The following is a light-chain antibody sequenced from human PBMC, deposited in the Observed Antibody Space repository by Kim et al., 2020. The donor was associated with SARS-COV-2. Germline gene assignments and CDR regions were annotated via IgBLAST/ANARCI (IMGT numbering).Light chain of an antibody. CDR1: QSISSS. CDR2: GAS. Sequence: SPSPGESATLSCRASQSISSSLAWYQQNPGQAPRVLIYGASARATGIPARFSGSGSGTEFTLTISNLQSEDFAVYYCQQYAYWRAFGQGTRLEIK. V-gene: IGKV3-15*01. CDR3: QQYAYWRA. J-gene: IGKJ5*01.